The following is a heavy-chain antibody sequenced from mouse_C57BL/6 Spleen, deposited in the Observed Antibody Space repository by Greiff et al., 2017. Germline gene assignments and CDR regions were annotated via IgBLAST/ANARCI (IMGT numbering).Heavy chain of an antibody. CDR3: AREFITAVVATPYAMDY. V-gene: IGHV1-19*01. Sequence: EVQLQQPGPVLVKPGASVKMSCKASGYTFTDYYMNWVKQSPGKSLEWIGVINPYNGGTSYNQKFKGKATLTVDKSSSTAYMELNSLTSEDSAVYYCAREFITAVVATPYAMDYWGQGTSVTVSS. J-gene: IGHJ4*01. CDR2: INPYNGGT. D-gene: IGHD1-1*01. CDR1: GYTFTDYY.